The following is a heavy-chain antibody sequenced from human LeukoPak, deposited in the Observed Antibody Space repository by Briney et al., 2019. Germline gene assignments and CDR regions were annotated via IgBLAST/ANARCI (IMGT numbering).Heavy chain of an antibody. CDR1: GYTFTGYY. Sequence: ASVKVSCKASGYTFTGYYMHWVRQAPGQGLEWMGWINPNSGGTNYAQKFQGRVTMTRDTSISTAYMELSRLRSDDTAVYYCARSHCSSTSCYGYWGQGTLVTVSP. D-gene: IGHD2-2*01. J-gene: IGHJ4*02. V-gene: IGHV1-2*02. CDR3: ARSHCSSTSCYGY. CDR2: INPNSGGT.